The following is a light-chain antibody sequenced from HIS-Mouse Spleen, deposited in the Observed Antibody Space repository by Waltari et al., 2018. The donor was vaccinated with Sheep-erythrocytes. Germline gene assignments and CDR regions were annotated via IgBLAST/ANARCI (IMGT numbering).Light chain of an antibody. CDR3: QQLNSYLTWT. V-gene: IGKV1-9*01. Sequence: DIQLTQSPSFLSASVGDRVTITCRASQGISSYLAWYQQKPGKAPKLLIYAASTLQSGVPSRFSGSGSGTEFTLTISSLQREDFATYYCQQLNSYLTWTFGQGTKVEIK. CDR1: QGISSY. CDR2: AAS. J-gene: IGKJ1*01.